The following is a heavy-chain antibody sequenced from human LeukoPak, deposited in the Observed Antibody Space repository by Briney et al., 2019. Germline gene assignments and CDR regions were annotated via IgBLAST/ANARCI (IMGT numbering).Heavy chain of an antibody. CDR3: ARGRGDLERRQQGEKGWLDP. CDR2: VFHTGNT. D-gene: IGHD5-24*01. J-gene: IGHJ5*02. Sequence: SETLSLTCGVYGGSFSGNYWNWIRQPPGKGLEWIGEVFHTGNTNYSPSLKSRLTISVDASKNQFSLRLTSVTAADTAVYYCARGRGDLERRQQGEKGWLDPWGQGILVTVSS. V-gene: IGHV4-34*01. CDR1: GGSFSGNY.